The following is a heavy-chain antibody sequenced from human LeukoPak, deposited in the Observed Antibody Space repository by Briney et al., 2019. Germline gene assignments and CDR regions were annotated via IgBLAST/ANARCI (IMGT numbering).Heavy chain of an antibody. J-gene: IGHJ4*02. D-gene: IGHD3-9*01. CDR2: ISGSGSNT. CDR3: AKGGGLSLLRYFDWLLFTFDY. V-gene: IGHV3-23*01. CDR1: GFTFSSYA. Sequence: GGSLRLSCAASGFTFSSYAMSWVRQAPGKGLEWVSAISGSGSNTYYADSVKGRFTISRDNSKNTLYLQMNSLRAEDTAVYYCAKGGGLSLLRYFDWLLFTFDYWGQGTLVTVSS.